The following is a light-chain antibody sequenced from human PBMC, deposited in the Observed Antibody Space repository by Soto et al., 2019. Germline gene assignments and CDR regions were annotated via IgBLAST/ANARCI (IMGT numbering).Light chain of an antibody. CDR3: QQYNSQSSGLT. CDR1: QSIRSW. J-gene: IGKJ4*01. V-gene: IGKV1-5*01. Sequence: DIQMTQSPSTLSASVGDRVTITCRASQSIRSWLAWYQQKPGKAPKLLIYDASSLESGVPSRFSGSGSGTEFTLTISSLQPDDFATYYCQQYNSQSSGLTFGGGTNVEIK. CDR2: DAS.